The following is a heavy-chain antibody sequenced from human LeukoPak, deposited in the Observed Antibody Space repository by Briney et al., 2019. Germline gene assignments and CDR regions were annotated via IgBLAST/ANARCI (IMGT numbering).Heavy chain of an antibody. CDR3: ARRIAVAGRYYYYYYYYMDV. D-gene: IGHD6-19*01. CDR2: INHSGST. CDR1: GGSFSGYY. J-gene: IGHJ6*03. V-gene: IGHV4-34*01. Sequence: PSETESLTCAVYGGSFSGYYWSWVRQPPGKGLEWIGEINHSGSTNYNPSLKSRVTISVDTSKNQFSLKLSSVTAADTAVYYCARRIAVAGRYYYYYYYYMDVWGKGTTVTISS.